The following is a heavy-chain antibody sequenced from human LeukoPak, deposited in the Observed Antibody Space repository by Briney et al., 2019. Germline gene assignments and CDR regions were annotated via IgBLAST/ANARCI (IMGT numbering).Heavy chain of an antibody. CDR1: GFTVSGDY. CDR3: ARHDWFDP. D-gene: IGHD3-3*01. J-gene: IGHJ5*02. Sequence: PGGSLRLSCAVSGFTVSGDYMSWVRQAPGKGLEWVSVMYTGGATYYPDSVKGRFTISRDNSKNPLYLQMNSLRVEDTAVYYCARHDWFDPWGHGTLVTVSS. V-gene: IGHV3-53*01. CDR2: MYTGGAT.